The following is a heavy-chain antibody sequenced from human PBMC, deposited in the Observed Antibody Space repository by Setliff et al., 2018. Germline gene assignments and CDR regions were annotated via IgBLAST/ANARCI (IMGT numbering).Heavy chain of an antibody. CDR1: GGSIGSYY. Sequence: SETLSLTCTVSGGSIGSYYWSWIRQPPGKGLEWIGYIYTSGSTNYNPSLKSRVTISVDTSKNQFSLKVSSVTAADTAVYYCARAPPNRYSGSYEYFYMDVWGKGTTVTVSS. J-gene: IGHJ6*03. CDR3: ARAPPNRYSGSYEYFYMDV. D-gene: IGHD1-26*01. V-gene: IGHV4-4*08. CDR2: IYTSGST.